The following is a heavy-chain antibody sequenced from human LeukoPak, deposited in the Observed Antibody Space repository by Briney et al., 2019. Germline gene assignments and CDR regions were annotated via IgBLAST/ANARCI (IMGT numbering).Heavy chain of an antibody. D-gene: IGHD4-17*01. J-gene: IGHJ5*02. CDR1: GGSISSYY. Sequence: PSETLSLTCTVSGGSISSYYWSWVRQPPGKGLEWIGYIYYSGSTNYNPSLKSRVTISVDTSKNQFSLKLSSVTAANTAVYYCARLVLLPTVPMTNNWFDPWGQGTPVTVSS. CDR3: ARLVLLPTVPMTNNWFDP. V-gene: IGHV4-59*08. CDR2: IYYSGST.